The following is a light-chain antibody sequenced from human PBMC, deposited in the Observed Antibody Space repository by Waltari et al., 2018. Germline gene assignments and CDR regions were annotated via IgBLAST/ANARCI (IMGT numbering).Light chain of an antibody. CDR1: QIINKF. CDR3: QQSYSIPYT. V-gene: IGKV1-39*01. Sequence: DIQMTQSPSSLSASVGDRVTISCRASQIINKFLNWYQQKPGEAPKLLIYTASSMQGGVPSRFSGSGFGTEFSLTISSLRREDFATYFCQQSYSIPYTFGQGTKVEIK. J-gene: IGKJ2*01. CDR2: TAS.